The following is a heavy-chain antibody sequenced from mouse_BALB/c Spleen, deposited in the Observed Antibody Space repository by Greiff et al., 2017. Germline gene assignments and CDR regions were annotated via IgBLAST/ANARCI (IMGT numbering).Heavy chain of an antibody. Sequence: EVKVVESGGGLVKPGGSLKLSCAASGFTFSDYYMYWVRQTPEKRLEWVATISDGGSYTYYPDSVKGRFTISRDNAKNNLYLQMSSLKSEDTAMYYCARELGRGAMDYWGQGTSVTVSS. CDR3: ARELGRGAMDY. CDR1: GFTFSDYY. D-gene: IGHD4-1*01. J-gene: IGHJ4*01. V-gene: IGHV5-4*02. CDR2: ISDGGSYT.